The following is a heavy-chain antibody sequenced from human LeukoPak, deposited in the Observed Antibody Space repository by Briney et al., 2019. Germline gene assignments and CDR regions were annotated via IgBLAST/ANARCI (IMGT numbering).Heavy chain of an antibody. CDR1: GFTFSSYD. V-gene: IGHV3-13*01. J-gene: IGHJ5*02. CDR2: ISTAGDT. Sequence: TGGSLRLSCAASGFTFSSYDMHWVRQATGKGLEWVSAISTAGDTYYPGSVKGRFTISRENAKNSLYLQMNSLRAEDTAVYYCARGGSGSYFEDNWFDPWGQGTLVTVSS. D-gene: IGHD1-26*01. CDR3: ARGGSGSYFEDNWFDP.